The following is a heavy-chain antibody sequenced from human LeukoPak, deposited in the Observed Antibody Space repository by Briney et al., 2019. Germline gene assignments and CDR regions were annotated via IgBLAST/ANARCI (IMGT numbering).Heavy chain of an antibody. CDR3: ARDRPGSHAFDI. CDR1: GFTFSTYW. J-gene: IGHJ3*02. V-gene: IGHV3-74*01. Sequence: GGSLRLSCAASGFTFSTYWIPWVRQAPGKGLVWVSRINSDGSSTIYVDSVKGRFTISRDNAKNTLYLQMNSLRDEDTAVYYCARDRPGSHAFDIWGQGTMVTVSS. CDR2: INSDGSST. D-gene: IGHD3-10*01.